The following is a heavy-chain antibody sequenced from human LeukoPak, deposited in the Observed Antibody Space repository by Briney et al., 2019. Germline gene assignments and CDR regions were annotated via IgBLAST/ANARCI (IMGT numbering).Heavy chain of an antibody. CDR1: GFTFSSYA. V-gene: IGHV3-66*01. CDR2: ICSGDST. J-gene: IGHJ3*02. Sequence: PGGPLRLSCAASGFTFSSYAMSWVRQAPGKGLEWVSIICSGDSTYYADSVKGRFTISRDNSKNTLYLQMNSLKAEDTAVYYCARVFWEKDGFIGAFDIWGQGSMVTVSS. CDR3: ARVFWEKDGFIGAFDI. D-gene: IGHD3-3*01.